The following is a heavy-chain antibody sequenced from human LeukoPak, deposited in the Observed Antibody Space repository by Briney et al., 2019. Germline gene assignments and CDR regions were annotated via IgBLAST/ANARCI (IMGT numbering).Heavy chain of an antibody. CDR2: ISYDGSNK. CDR3: ARASMVLYYFDY. Sequence: PGRSLRLSCAASGFTFSSYAMHWVRQAPGKGLEWVAVISYDGSNKYYADSVKGRFTISRDNSKNTLYLQINSLGAEDTAVYYCARASMVLYYFDYWGQGTLVTVSS. D-gene: IGHD2/OR15-2a*01. CDR1: GFTFSSYA. J-gene: IGHJ4*02. V-gene: IGHV3-30*04.